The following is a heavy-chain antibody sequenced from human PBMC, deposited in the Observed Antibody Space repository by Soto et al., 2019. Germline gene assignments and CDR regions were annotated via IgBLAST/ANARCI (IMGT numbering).Heavy chain of an antibody. D-gene: IGHD3-9*01. V-gene: IGHV3-30*18. CDR2: ISYDGSNK. CDR3: AKEKYYDILTGPHNAFDI. J-gene: IGHJ3*02. CDR1: GFTFSSYG. Sequence: LRLSCAASGFTFSSYGMHWVRQAPGKGLEWVAVISYDGSNKYYADSVKGRFTISRDNSKNTLYLQMNSLRAEDTAVYYCAKEKYYDILTGPHNAFDIWGQGTMVTVSS.